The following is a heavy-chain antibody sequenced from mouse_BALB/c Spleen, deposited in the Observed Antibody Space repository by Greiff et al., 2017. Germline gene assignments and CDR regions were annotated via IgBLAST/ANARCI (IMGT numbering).Heavy chain of an antibody. V-gene: IGHV1S135*01. Sequence: EVQLQQSGPELVKPGASVKVSCKASGYAFTSYNMYWVKQSHGKSLEWIGYIDPYNGGTSYNQKFKGKATLTVDKSSSTAYMHLNSLTSEDSAVYYCARENNYYGSSYGYFDVWGAGTTVTVSS. CDR2: IDPYNGGT. D-gene: IGHD1-1*01. CDR1: GYAFTSYN. CDR3: ARENNYYGSSYGYFDV. J-gene: IGHJ1*01.